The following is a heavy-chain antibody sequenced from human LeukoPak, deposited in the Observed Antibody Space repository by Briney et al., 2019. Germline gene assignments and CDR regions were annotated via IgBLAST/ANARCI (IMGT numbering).Heavy chain of an antibody. Sequence: ASVKVSCKASGYTFTGYYQHWVRQAPGQGLEWMGWINPISGVTGSAQKFQGRVTMTRDKSISTVYMELRRLTSDDTAIYFCARVGSSGWYHWFDPWGQGTLVTVSS. CDR3: ARVGSSGWYHWFDP. J-gene: IGHJ5*02. CDR2: INPISGVT. V-gene: IGHV1-2*02. D-gene: IGHD6-19*01. CDR1: GYTFTGYY.